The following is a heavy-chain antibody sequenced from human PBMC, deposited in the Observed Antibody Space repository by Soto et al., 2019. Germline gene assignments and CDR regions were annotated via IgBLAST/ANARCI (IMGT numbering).Heavy chain of an antibody. CDR1: GFSLSTTAEG. CDR2: IYWDDDE. CDR3: AHGCCSSADCYPTPSLDY. D-gene: IGHD2-2*01. J-gene: IGHJ4*02. V-gene: IGHV2-5*02. Sequence: QITLKESGPTLVKPTQTLTLTCTFSGFSLSTTAEGVGWIRQPPGKALEWLALIYWDDDERYSPSLKSRLTITKDTSKTQVVLTMTNVDPVDTATYYCAHGCCSSADCYPTPSLDYWGQGILVTVSS.